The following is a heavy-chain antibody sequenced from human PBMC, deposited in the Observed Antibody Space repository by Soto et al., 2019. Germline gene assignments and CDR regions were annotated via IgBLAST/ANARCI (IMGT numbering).Heavy chain of an antibody. D-gene: IGHD5-18*01. Sequence: SVKVSCKASGYTFTSYGISWERQAPGQGLEWMGGIIPIFGTTNYAQKFQGRVTITADKSTSTAYMELSSLRSEDTAVYYCARTGYSYGSYYGMDVWGQGTTVTVSS. J-gene: IGHJ6*02. V-gene: IGHV1-69*06. CDR3: ARTGYSYGSYYGMDV. CDR1: GYTFTSYG. CDR2: IIPIFGTT.